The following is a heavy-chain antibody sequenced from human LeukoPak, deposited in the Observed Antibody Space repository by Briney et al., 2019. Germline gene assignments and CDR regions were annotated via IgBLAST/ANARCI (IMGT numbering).Heavy chain of an antibody. CDR3: TTVGWELLDY. J-gene: IGHJ4*02. CDR1: EFTFSSYG. D-gene: IGHD1-26*01. Sequence: KSGGSLRLSCAASEFTFSSYGMHWVRQAPGKGLEWVGRIKSKTDGGTTDYAAPVKGRFTISRDDSKNTLYLQMNSLKTEDTAVYYCTTVGWELLDYWGQGTLVTVSS. V-gene: IGHV3-15*01. CDR2: IKSKTDGGTT.